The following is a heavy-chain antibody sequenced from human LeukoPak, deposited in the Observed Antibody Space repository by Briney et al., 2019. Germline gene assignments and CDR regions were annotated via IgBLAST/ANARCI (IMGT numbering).Heavy chain of an antibody. CDR1: GFPFSTYT. CDR2: IGNSGKYI. CDR3: ARVPSRGWFDP. D-gene: IGHD3-10*01. J-gene: IGHJ5*02. Sequence: PGGSLRLSCAASGFPFSTYTMSWVRQAPGRGLEWVSSIGNSGKYIYYADSVKGRFTVSRDNAKNSLYLQMNTLRAEDTAVYYCARVPSRGWFDPWGQGTLVTVSS. V-gene: IGHV3-21*01.